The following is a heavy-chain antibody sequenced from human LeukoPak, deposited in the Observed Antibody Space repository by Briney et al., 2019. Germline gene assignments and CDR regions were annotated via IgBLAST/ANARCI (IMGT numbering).Heavy chain of an antibody. V-gene: IGHV3-23*01. CDR3: VKSAGKDGYRDVFDI. J-gene: IGHJ3*02. D-gene: IGHD5-24*01. CDR1: GITFSNSA. Sequence: PGGSLRLSCVPSGITFSNSALSWVRQAPGKGLEWVSTITKSGDQTHYADSVRGLFTISRDIFKNTLYLQMNSLRAEDTAVYHCVKSAGKDGYRDVFDIRGQGTVVTVSS. CDR2: ITKSGDQT.